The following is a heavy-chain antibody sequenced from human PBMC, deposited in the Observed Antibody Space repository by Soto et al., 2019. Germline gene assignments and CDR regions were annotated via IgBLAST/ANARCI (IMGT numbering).Heavy chain of an antibody. Sequence: EVQLVESGGGLVQPGGSLRLSCAASGFTFSSYWMHWVRQAPGKGLVWVSRINTDGTSTSYADSVKGRFTMSRDNAKNTLHLQMNSLRSEYTAVYYCVRDSWQLVGVHYNYLGMDVWGQGTTVTVSS. CDR3: VRDSWQLVGVHYNYLGMDV. CDR2: INTDGTST. J-gene: IGHJ6*02. CDR1: GFTFSSYW. V-gene: IGHV3-74*01. D-gene: IGHD3-16*01.